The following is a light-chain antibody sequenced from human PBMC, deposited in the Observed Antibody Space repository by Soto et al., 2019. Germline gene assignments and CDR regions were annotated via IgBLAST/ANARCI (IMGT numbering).Light chain of an antibody. V-gene: IGLV2-23*01. CDR1: SSDVGSYNL. CDR2: EGS. J-gene: IGLJ3*02. Sequence: QSALTQPASVSGSPGQSITISCTGTSSDVGSYNLVSWYQQHPGKAPKLMIYEGSKRPSGVSNRFSGSKSGNTASLTISGLQAEDEADYYCCSYAGSSPWVFGGGTQLPS. CDR3: CSYAGSSPWV.